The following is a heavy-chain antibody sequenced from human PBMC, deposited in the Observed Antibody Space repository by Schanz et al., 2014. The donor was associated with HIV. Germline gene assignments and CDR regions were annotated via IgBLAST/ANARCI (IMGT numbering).Heavy chain of an antibody. CDR2: IIPIFDTT. Sequence: QVQLVQSGAEVKKTGSSVKVSCKASGDTFSSYSISWVRQAPGQGLEWVGGIIPIFDTTKYAQKFQGRVTITVDESTSTAYMELSSLRSEDTAVYYCARDTLGTVYFFDYWGQGTLITVSS. V-gene: IGHV1-69*01. J-gene: IGHJ4*02. CDR1: GDTFSSYS. CDR3: ARDTLGTVYFFDY. D-gene: IGHD7-27*01.